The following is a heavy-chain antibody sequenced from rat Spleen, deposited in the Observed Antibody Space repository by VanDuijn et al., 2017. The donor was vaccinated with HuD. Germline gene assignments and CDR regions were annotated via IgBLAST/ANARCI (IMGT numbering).Heavy chain of an antibody. Sequence: EVQLVESGGGLVQPGRSLKLSCAASGFTFSNYDMAWVRQAPTKGLEWVASISTGGGNTYYRDSVKGRFTVSRDNAKSTLYLQMDSLRSEDTATYYCTTYGGLRNWFAYWGQGTLVTVSS. V-gene: IGHV5-27*01. CDR1: GFTFSNYD. CDR2: ISTGGGNT. J-gene: IGHJ3*01. CDR3: TTYGGLRNWFAY. D-gene: IGHD4-1*01.